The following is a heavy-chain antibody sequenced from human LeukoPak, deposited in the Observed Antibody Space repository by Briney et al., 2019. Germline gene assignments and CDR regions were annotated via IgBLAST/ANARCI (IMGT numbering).Heavy chain of an antibody. D-gene: IGHD6-13*01. CDR1: GFTYSDYY. J-gene: IGHJ6*03. CDR3: ASTAAAGTYYYYYYMDV. V-gene: IGHV3-11*04. CDR2: ISSSGSTI. Sequence: GGSLRLSCAASGFTYSDYYMRWIRQAPGKRLEWVSYISSSGSTIYYADSVKGRFTISRDNDKNSLYLQMNSLRAEDTAVYYCASTAAAGTYYYYYYMDVWGKGTTVTVSS.